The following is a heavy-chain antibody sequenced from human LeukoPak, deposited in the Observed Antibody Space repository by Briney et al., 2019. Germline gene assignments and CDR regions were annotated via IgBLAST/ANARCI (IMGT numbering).Heavy chain of an antibody. CDR1: GFTFSSYA. CDR3: ASQGGLLWFGELSGGMDV. D-gene: IGHD3-10*01. CDR2: ISYDGSNK. V-gene: IGHV3-30-3*01. J-gene: IGHJ6*02. Sequence: GSLRLSCAASGFTFSSYAMNWVRQAPGKGLEWVAFISYDGSNKYYADSVKGRFTISRDKSKNTLYLQMNSLRAEDTAVYYCASQGGLLWFGELSGGMDVWGQGTTVTVSS.